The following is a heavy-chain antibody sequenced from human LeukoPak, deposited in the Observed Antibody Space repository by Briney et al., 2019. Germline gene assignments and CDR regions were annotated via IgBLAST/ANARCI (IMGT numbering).Heavy chain of an antibody. CDR2: IIPIFGTA. CDR1: GGTFSSYA. CDR3: WGGGWKKPFDY. V-gene: IGHV1-69*13. Sequence: GASVNVSCTASGGTFSSYAISWVRQAPGQGLEWMGGIIPIFGTANYAQKFQGRVTITADESTSTAYMELSSLRSEDTAVYYCWGGGWKKPFDYWGQGTLVTVSS. D-gene: IGHD2-21*01. J-gene: IGHJ4*02.